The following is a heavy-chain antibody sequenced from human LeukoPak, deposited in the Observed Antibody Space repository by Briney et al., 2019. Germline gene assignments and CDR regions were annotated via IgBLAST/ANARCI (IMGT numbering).Heavy chain of an antibody. CDR1: GGSISSGDYY. D-gene: IGHD3-3*01. V-gene: IGHV4-30-2*01. CDR3: AREFWSGSYYFDY. J-gene: IGHJ4*02. CDR2: IYHSGST. Sequence: SQTLSLTCTVSGGSISSGDYYWSWIRQPPGKGLEWIGYIYHSGSTYYNPSLKSRVTISVDRSKNQFSLKLSSVTAADTAVYYCAREFWSGSYYFDYWGQGTLVTVSS.